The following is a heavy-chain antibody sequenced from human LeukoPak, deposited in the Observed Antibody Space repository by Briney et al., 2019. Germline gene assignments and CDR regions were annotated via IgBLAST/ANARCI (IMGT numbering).Heavy chain of an antibody. J-gene: IGHJ3*02. CDR1: GFTFNNHP. D-gene: IGHD4/OR15-4a*01. CDR2: IRATTTNT. Sequence: GSLRLSCAASGFTFNNHPMNWVRQAPGKGLEWISNIRATTTNTYYADSVKGRFTVSRDNAENSLYLQMSSPRDEDTAVYYCATDGAYAFDIWGQGTMVTVSS. CDR3: ATDGAYAFDI. V-gene: IGHV3-48*02.